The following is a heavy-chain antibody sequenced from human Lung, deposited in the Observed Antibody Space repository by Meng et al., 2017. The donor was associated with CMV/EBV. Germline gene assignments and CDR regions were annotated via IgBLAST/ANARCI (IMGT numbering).Heavy chain of an antibody. Sequence: ASVXVSXKTSGYTFTGYYIHWVRQAPGHGLEWMGRINPNTGVTNYAQKFQGRVSMTRETSISTAYMELGRLGSDDTAIYYCARVIAVAGTAPFDFWGQGTLVTVSS. CDR2: INPNTGVT. J-gene: IGHJ4*01. CDR3: ARVIAVAGTAPFDF. V-gene: IGHV1-2*06. D-gene: IGHD6-19*01. CDR1: GYTFTGYY.